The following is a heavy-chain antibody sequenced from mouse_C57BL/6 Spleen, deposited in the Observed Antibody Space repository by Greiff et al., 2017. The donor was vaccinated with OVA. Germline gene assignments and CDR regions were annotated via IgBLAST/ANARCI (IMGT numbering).Heavy chain of an antibody. Sequence: QVQLKQPGAELVKPGASVKLSCKASGYTFTSYWMQWVKQRPGQGLEWIGEIDPSDSYTNYNQKFKGKATLTVDTSSSTAYMQLSSLTSEDSAVYYCARRGGELGRKNFDYWGQGTTLTVSS. J-gene: IGHJ2*01. CDR1: GYTFTSYW. CDR2: IDPSDSYT. CDR3: ARRGGELGRKNFDY. D-gene: IGHD4-1*01. V-gene: IGHV1-50*01.